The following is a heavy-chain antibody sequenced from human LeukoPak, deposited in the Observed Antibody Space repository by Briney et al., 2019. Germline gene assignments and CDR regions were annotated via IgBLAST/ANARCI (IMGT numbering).Heavy chain of an antibody. V-gene: IGHV1-2*02. D-gene: IGHD4-23*01. Sequence: ASVKVSCKASGYTFTGYYMHWVRQAPGQGLEWMGWINPNSGGTNYAQKFQGRVTMTRDTSTSTVYMELSSLRSEDTAVYYCAMSDGGGYFDYWGQGTLVTVSS. CDR1: GYTFTGYY. J-gene: IGHJ4*02. CDR3: AMSDGGGYFDY. CDR2: INPNSGGT.